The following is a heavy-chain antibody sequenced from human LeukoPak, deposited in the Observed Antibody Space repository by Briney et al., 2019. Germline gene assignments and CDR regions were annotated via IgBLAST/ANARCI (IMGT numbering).Heavy chain of an antibody. J-gene: IGHJ4*02. CDR3: AREYQLLYLDY. D-gene: IGHD2-2*01. V-gene: IGHV3-66*01. CDR1: GFTVTNDY. CDR2: IYSGGST. Sequence: PGGSLRLSCAVSGFTVTNDYMNWVRQAPGKGLEWVSIIYSGGSTYYADSVKGRFTISRDNAKNTLYLQMNSLRAEDTAVYYCAREYQLLYLDYWGQGTLVTVSS.